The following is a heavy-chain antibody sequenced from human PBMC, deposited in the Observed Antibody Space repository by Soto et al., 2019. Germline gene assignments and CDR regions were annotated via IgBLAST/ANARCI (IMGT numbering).Heavy chain of an antibody. Sequence: EVQLLESGGGLVQPGGSLRLSCAASGFAFGAYAMTWVRQAPGKGLEWVSVISGAGGNTYYADSVKGRFTGSRDNSKKMLYLEMNSLRVEDTAIYYCAKDPVPQLLPSWWFDPWGQGTRVTVSS. D-gene: IGHD2-2*01. CDR2: ISGAGGNT. V-gene: IGHV3-23*01. J-gene: IGHJ5*02. CDR3: AKDPVPQLLPSWWFDP. CDR1: GFAFGAYA.